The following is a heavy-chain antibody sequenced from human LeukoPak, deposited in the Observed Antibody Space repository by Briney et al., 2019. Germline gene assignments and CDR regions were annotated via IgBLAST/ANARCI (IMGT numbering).Heavy chain of an antibody. V-gene: IGHV3-74*01. CDR2: INSDGSST. Sequence: PPGGSLRLSCAASGFTFSSYWMHWVRQAPGKGLVWVSRINSDGSSTSYADSVKGRFTISRDNAKNTLYLQMNSLRAEDTAVYYCARGYDFWSGYYLYYWGQGTMVTVSS. CDR1: GFTFSSYW. D-gene: IGHD3-3*01. J-gene: IGHJ3*01. CDR3: ARGYDFWSGYYLYY.